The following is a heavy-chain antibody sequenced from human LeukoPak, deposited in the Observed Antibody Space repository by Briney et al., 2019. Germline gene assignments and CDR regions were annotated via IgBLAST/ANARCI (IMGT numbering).Heavy chain of an antibody. V-gene: IGHV3-48*03. CDR3: ARAPYYYGSGSYKY. CDR1: GFTFSSYE. CDR2: ISSSGSTI. Sequence: PGGSLRLSCAASGFTFSSYEMNWVRQAPGKGLEWVSYISSSGSTIYYADSVKGRFTISRDNAKNSLYLQMNSLRAEDTAVYYCARAPYYYGSGSYKYWGQGTLVAVSS. J-gene: IGHJ4*02. D-gene: IGHD3-10*01.